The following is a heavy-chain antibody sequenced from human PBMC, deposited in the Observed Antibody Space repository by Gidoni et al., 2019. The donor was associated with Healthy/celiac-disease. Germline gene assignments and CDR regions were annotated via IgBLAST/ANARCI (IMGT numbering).Heavy chain of an antibody. J-gene: IGHJ2*01. CDR3: ARDLGWRTNWGAGWYFDL. V-gene: IGHV3-7*01. Sequence: EVQLVESGGGLVQPGGSLRLSCAASGFTFRSYWLSWVRQAPGKGLEWVANIKQDGSEKYYVDSVKGRFTISRDNAKNSLYLQRNSLRAEDTAVYYCARDLGWRTNWGAGWYFDLWGRGTLVTVSS. CDR1: GFTFRSYW. CDR2: IKQDGSEK. D-gene: IGHD7-27*01.